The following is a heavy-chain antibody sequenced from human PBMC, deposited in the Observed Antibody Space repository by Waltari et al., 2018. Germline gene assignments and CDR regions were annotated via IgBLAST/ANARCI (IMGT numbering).Heavy chain of an antibody. CDR1: GVSLTPAW. D-gene: IGHD7-27*01. Sequence: EVQMVESGGGSMKPGDSIRLSCVASGVSLTPAWLSWVRQAPGKGRGWVGRIKSKSDGATTDFAAAVKGRFSISREDSQNMVFLQMNSLRTEDTAVYYCTTLDAPWGGWGHGTLVTVS. CDR3: TTLDAPWGG. CDR2: IKSKSDGATT. J-gene: IGHJ4*01. V-gene: IGHV3-15*01.